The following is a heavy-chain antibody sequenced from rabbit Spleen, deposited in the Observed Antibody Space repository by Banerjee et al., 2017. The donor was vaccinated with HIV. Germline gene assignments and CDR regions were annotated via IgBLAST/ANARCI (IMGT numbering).Heavy chain of an antibody. CDR3: ARDTGSSFSSYGMDL. V-gene: IGHV1S45*01. CDR1: GFTISSSYW. CDR2: IAGSSSGFT. D-gene: IGHD8-1*01. J-gene: IGHJ6*01. Sequence: QEQLEESGGGLVQPEGSLTLTCTASGFTISSSYWMCWVRQAPGKGLEWIACIAGSSSGFTYSATWAKGRFTISKTSSTTVTLQMTSLTAADTATYFCARDTGSSFSSYGMDLWGPGTLVTVS.